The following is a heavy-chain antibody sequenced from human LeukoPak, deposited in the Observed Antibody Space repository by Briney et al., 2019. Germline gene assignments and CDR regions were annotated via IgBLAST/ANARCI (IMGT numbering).Heavy chain of an antibody. V-gene: IGHV3-30-3*01. J-gene: IGHJ4*02. D-gene: IGHD6-6*01. CDR2: ISYDGSNK. Sequence: GGSLRLSCAASGFTFSSYAMHWVRQAPGKGLEWVAVISYDGSNKYYADSVKGRFTISSDNSKNTLYLQMNSLRAEDTAVYYCARPPHEYSSSHIDYWGQGTLVTVSS. CDR3: ARPPHEYSSSHIDY. CDR1: GFTFSSYA.